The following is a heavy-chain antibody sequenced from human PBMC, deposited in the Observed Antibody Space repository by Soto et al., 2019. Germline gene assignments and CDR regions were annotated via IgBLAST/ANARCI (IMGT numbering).Heavy chain of an antibody. D-gene: IGHD6-19*01. V-gene: IGHV1-69*10. CDR1: GGTFSSYA. Sequence: ASVKVSCKASGGTFSSYAISWVRQAPGQGLEWMGGIIPIFGIANYAQKFQGRVTITADKSTSTAYMELSSLRSEDTAVYYCARGHNAPQSPGYSSGWYYFDYWGQGTLVTVSS. CDR3: ARGHNAPQSPGYSSGWYYFDY. CDR2: IIPIFGIA. J-gene: IGHJ4*02.